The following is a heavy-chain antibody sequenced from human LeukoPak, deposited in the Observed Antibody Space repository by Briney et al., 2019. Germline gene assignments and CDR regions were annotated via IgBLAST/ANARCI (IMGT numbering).Heavy chain of an antibody. V-gene: IGHV3-30*18. CDR2: ISFDGSNK. CDR3: AKAPRMVTNDAFDI. CDR1: GFTFSSYG. D-gene: IGHD2-21*02. Sequence: GRSLRLSCAASGFTFSSYGMHWVRQAPGKGLEWVAVISFDGSNKHYADSVKGQFTISRDNSKNTLYLQMNSLRAEDTAVYYCAKAPRMVTNDAFDIWGQGTMVTVSS. J-gene: IGHJ3*02.